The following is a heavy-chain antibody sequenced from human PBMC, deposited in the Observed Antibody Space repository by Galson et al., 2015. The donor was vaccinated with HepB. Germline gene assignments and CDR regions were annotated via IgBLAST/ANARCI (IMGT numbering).Heavy chain of an antibody. CDR1: GFSFNTYT. CDR2: ISDSGSYM. CDR3: ARGHVDYDPAGWFDP. Sequence: LRLSYAGSGFSFNTYTMNWIRQAPGKGLEWVSSISDSGSYMYYADSVKDRFTISRDNAKNSALLQMSSLRGEDTAVYYCARGHVDYDPAGWFDPWGQGTLVTVSS. D-gene: IGHD4-17*01. V-gene: IGHV3-21*01. J-gene: IGHJ5*02.